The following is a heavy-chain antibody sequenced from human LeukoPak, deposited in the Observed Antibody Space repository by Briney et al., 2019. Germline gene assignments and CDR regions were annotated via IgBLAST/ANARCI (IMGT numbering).Heavy chain of an antibody. Sequence: PSETLSLTCAVYGGSFSGYYWSWIRQPPGKGLEWIGEINHSGSTNYNPSLKSRVTISVDTSENQFSLKLSSVTAADTAVYYCARGRLPYYYDSSGYYGPWGQGTMVTVSS. CDR1: GGSFSGYY. V-gene: IGHV4-34*01. D-gene: IGHD3-22*01. J-gene: IGHJ3*01. CDR2: INHSGST. CDR3: ARGRLPYYYDSSGYYGP.